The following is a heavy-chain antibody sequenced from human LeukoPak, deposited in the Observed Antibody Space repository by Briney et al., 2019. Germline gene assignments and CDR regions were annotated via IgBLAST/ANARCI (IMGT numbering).Heavy chain of an antibody. CDR3: ARELGRGVGGNDY. D-gene: IGHD3-16*01. V-gene: IGHV4-39*07. CDR1: GGSISTSSYY. CDR2: LYYSGST. J-gene: IGHJ4*02. Sequence: PSETLSLTCTVSGGSISTSSYYWGWIRQPPGKGLEWIGSLYYSGSTYYNPSLKSRVTISVDTSKNQFSLKLSSVTAADTAVYYCARELGRGVGGNDYWGQGTLVTVSS.